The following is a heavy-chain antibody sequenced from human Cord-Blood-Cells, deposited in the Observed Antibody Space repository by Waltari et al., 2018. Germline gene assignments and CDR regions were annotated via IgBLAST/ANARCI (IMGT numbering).Heavy chain of an antibody. CDR1: GGSFSGYY. Sequence: QVQLQQWGAGLLKPSETLSLTCAVYGGSFSGYYWSWIRQPPGKGLEWIGEINHSGSTNYNPSLKSRVTISVDTSKNQFSLKLSSVTAADTAVYYCARFTGGSSWGFDYWGQGTLVTVSS. J-gene: IGHJ4*02. CDR2: INHSGST. CDR3: ARFTGGSSWGFDY. D-gene: IGHD6-13*01. V-gene: IGHV4-34*01.